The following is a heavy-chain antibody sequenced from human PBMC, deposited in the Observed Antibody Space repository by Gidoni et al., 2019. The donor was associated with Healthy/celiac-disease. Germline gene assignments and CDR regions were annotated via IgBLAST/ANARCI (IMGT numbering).Heavy chain of an antibody. D-gene: IGHD1-26*01. V-gene: IGHV3-21*01. CDR3: ASTAGRWSGSSYYFDY. J-gene: IGHJ4*02. Sequence: EVQLVESGGGLVKPGGALRPSCAASGFTFRSYSMNWVRQAPGKGLEWVSSISSSSSYIYYADSVKGRFTISRDNAKNSLYLQMNSLRAEDTAVYYCASTAGRWSGSSYYFDYWGQGTLVTVSS. CDR1: GFTFRSYS. CDR2: ISSSSSYI.